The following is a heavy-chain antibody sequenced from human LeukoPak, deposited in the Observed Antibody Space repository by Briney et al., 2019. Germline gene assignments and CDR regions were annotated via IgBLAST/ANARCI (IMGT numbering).Heavy chain of an antibody. CDR1: GYSISSGYY. V-gene: IGHV4-38-2*02. Sequence: SETLSLTCTVSGYSISSGYYWGWIRQPPGKGLEWIGSIYHSGSTYYNPSLKSRVTISVDTSKNQFSLKLSSVTAADTAFYYCARVYGSGSYYNGYYYYYMDVRGKGTTVTISS. CDR2: IYHSGST. CDR3: ARVYGSGSYYNGYYYYYMDV. D-gene: IGHD3-10*01. J-gene: IGHJ6*03.